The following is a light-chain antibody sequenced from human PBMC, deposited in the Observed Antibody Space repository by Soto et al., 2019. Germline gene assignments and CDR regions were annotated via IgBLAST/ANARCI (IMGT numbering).Light chain of an antibody. CDR2: AAS. Sequence: EILLTQSPSTLSLSPGEGVTLSCRASQSVTVNSLAWYQQKPGQAPRLLIYAASTRAAAVPDRFTGSGSGTDFALTISRLEPEDSAVYYCHQRQSWPRTFGQGTKVDIK. CDR1: QSVTVNS. CDR3: HQRQSWPRT. J-gene: IGKJ1*01. V-gene: IGKV3D-20*02.